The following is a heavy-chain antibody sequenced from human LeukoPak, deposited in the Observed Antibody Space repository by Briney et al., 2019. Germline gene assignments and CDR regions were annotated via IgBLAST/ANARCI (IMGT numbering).Heavy chain of an antibody. CDR3: ARDRMVGATTDNWFDP. CDR1: GGTFSSYA. CDR2: IIPIFGTA. J-gene: IGHJ5*02. Sequence: VASVKVSCKASGGTFSSYAISWVRQAPGQGLEWMGGIIPIFGTANYAQKFQGRVTITADESTSTAYMELSSLRSEDTAVYYCARDRMVGATTDNWFDPWGQGTLVTVSS. D-gene: IGHD1-26*01. V-gene: IGHV1-69*13.